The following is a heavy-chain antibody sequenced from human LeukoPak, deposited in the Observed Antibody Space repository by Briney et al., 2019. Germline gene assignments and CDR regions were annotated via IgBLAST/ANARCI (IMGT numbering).Heavy chain of an antibody. V-gene: IGHV3-53*01. Sequence: GGSLRLSCAASGFTFSSYAMSWVRQAPGKGLEWVSVIYSGGSTYYADSVKGRFTISRDNSKNTLYLQMNSLRAEDTAVYYCARARSTMVRGVRDYYGMDVWGQGTTVTVSS. D-gene: IGHD3-10*01. CDR2: IYSGGST. CDR1: GFTFSSYA. CDR3: ARARSTMVRGVRDYYGMDV. J-gene: IGHJ6*02.